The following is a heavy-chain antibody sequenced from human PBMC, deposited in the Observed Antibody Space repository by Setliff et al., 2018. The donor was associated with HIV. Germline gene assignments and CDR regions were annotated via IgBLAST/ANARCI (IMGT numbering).Heavy chain of an antibody. Sequence: SGPTLVNPTETLTLTCTVSGFSLSNTRMGVSWIRQPPGKALEWLAHIFPNDEKSYSASLKDRLSITKDTSKNQVVLTMTNMDPVDTGTYYCAHSIPEDFNSSSWYKFYYGMDVWGQGTTVTVSS. CDR1: GFSLSNTRMG. J-gene: IGHJ6*02. V-gene: IGHV2-26*01. CDR3: AHSIPEDFNSSSWYKFYYGMDV. D-gene: IGHD6-13*01. CDR2: IFPNDEK.